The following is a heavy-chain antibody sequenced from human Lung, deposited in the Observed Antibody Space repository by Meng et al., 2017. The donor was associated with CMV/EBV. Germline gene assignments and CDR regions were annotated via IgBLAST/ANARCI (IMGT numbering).Heavy chain of an antibody. V-gene: IGHV3-74*01. CDR3: ARDPPRPGYNFDS. Sequence: GEXXKISCAASGFTFSGYWMHWVRQAPGKGLVWVSRIKSDDSSISYADSVKGRFTISRDNAKNTLYLQMNSLRDEDTAVYYCARDPPRPGYNFDSWGQGKXVNGAS. CDR1: GFTFSGYW. D-gene: IGHD5-18*01. CDR2: IKSDDSSI. J-gene: IGHJ4*02.